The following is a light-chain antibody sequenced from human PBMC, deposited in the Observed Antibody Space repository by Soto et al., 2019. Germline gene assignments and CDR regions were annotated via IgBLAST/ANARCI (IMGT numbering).Light chain of an antibody. Sequence: QSVLTQPTSVSGAPGQRVTISCTGSSSNIGAGYYVHWYQQLPGTAPKLLIYGNSNLPSGVPDRFSGSKSGTSASLAITGLQAEDDADYYGQSYDSSMSGYVFGTGTKLTVL. V-gene: IGLV1-40*01. CDR2: GNS. CDR1: SSNIGAGYY. CDR3: QSYDSSMSGYV. J-gene: IGLJ1*01.